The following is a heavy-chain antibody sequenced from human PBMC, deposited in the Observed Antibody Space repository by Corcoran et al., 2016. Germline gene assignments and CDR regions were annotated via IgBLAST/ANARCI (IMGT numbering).Heavy chain of an antibody. V-gene: IGHV1-2*02. D-gene: IGHD1-26*01. CDR3: ARELLCNSPLHDAFDI. CDR1: GYTFTTYY. CDR2: INSKSGDT. J-gene: IGHJ3*02. Sequence: QVQLVQSGAEVKKPGASVNVSCKTSGYTFTTYYMHWVRQAPGQGPEWMGWINSKSGDTNYAPKFQGRVTMTRDTSITTAYMDLSRLTSDDTAVYYCARELLCNSPLHDAFDIWGQGTMVTVSS.